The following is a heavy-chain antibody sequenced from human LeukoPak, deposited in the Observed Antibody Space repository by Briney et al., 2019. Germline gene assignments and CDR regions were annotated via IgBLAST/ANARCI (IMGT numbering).Heavy chain of an antibody. CDR2: IHPNNGAT. V-gene: IGHV1-2*02. Sequence: GDSVKLCCKAAGYTFTGSGWYLYWVRQAPGQGLECVGSIHPNNGATHYAQTFQGRVAMTTDTSISTAYMELSRLRPDDTAMYYWARDGGGQMVDFGYWGQGTLGTVPS. D-gene: IGHD3-10*01. CDR3: ARDGGGQMVDFGY. CDR1: GYTFTGSGWY. J-gene: IGHJ4*02.